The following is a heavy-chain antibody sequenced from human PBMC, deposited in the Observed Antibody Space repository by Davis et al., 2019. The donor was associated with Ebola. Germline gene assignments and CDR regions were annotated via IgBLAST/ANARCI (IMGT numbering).Heavy chain of an antibody. CDR2: INPSGGST. V-gene: IGHV1-46*01. CDR1: GYIFTNFY. J-gene: IGHJ6*02. Sequence: AASVKVSCKASGYIFTNFYIHWVRQAPGQGLQWMGIINPSGGSTTYAERLQGRVTITRDTSASTAYMELSSLRSEDTAVYYCASFPDHYYDSSGYDYYYGMDVWGQGTTVTVSS. CDR3: ASFPDHYYDSSGYDYYYGMDV. D-gene: IGHD3-22*01.